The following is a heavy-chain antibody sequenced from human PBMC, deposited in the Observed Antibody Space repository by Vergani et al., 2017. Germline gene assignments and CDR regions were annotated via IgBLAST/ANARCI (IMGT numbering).Heavy chain of an antibody. D-gene: IGHD3-10*01. CDR1: RYIFSNFW. CDR2: IYPGDSEV. CDR3: ASGGHGSENGGALQL. Sequence: EKQLVQSGSETKKPGESLKISCQAFRYIFSNFWIAWVRQRPGRGLEWMGIIYPGDSEVKSNPTFRGQVIFSVDTSVNTAYLQWLSLQASDTATYFCASGGHGSENGGALQLWGQGTNITVSS. J-gene: IGHJ3*01. V-gene: IGHV5-51*01.